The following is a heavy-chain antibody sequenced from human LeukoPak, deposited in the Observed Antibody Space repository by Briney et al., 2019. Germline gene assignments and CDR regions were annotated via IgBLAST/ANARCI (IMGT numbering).Heavy chain of an antibody. CDR2: INPNSGGT. J-gene: IGHJ3*02. D-gene: IGHD2-2*01. Sequence: GASVKVSCKASGYTFTGYYMHWVRQAPGQGLEWMGWINPNSGGTNYAQKFQGRGTMTRDTSISTAYMELSRLRSDDTAVYYCAREAIGYCSSTSCPSPFDIWGQGTMVTVSS. CDR3: AREAIGYCSSTSCPSPFDI. CDR1: GYTFTGYY. V-gene: IGHV1-2*02.